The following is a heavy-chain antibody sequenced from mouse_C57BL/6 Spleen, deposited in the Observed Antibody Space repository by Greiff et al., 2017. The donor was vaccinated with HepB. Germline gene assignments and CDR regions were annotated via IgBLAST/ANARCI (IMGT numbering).Heavy chain of an antibody. CDR2: ISSGSSTI. Sequence: EVHLVESGGGLVKPGGSLKLSCAASGFTFSDYGMHWVRQAPEKGLEWVAYISSGSSTIYYADTVKGRFTISRDNAKNTLFLQMTSLRSEDTAMYYCARGDYYDYDRYYAMDYWGQGTSVTVSS. CDR1: GFTFSDYG. CDR3: ARGDYYDYDRYYAMDY. J-gene: IGHJ4*01. V-gene: IGHV5-17*01. D-gene: IGHD2-4*01.